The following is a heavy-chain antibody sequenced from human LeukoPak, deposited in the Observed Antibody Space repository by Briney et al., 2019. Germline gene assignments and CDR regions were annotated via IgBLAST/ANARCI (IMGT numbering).Heavy chain of an antibody. Sequence: SETLSLTCTVSIGSVNSAVYYWGWIRQPPGKGLEWIGSIHSSGGTYYNPSLKSRVTMSIDTSKNQFSLILSSVTAADRGVYYCAKHEGSYYDKSGYTFDFWGQGTQVTVSS. V-gene: IGHV4-39*01. CDR1: IGSVNSAVYY. CDR3: AKHEGSYYDKSGYTFDF. J-gene: IGHJ4*02. CDR2: IHSSGGT. D-gene: IGHD3-22*01.